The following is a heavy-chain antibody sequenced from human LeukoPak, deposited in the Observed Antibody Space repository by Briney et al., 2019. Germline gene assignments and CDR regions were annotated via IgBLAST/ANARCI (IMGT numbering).Heavy chain of an antibody. CDR2: IYYSGST. CDR1: GGSISSSSYY. Sequence: IPSETLSLTCTVSGGSISSSSYYWGWIRQPPGKGLEWIGSIYYSGSTYYNPSLKSRVTISVDTSKNQFSLKLSSVTAADTAVYYCVIYFDWLLYFNYWGQGTLVTVSS. D-gene: IGHD3-9*01. CDR3: VIYFDWLLYFNY. J-gene: IGHJ4*02. V-gene: IGHV4-39*07.